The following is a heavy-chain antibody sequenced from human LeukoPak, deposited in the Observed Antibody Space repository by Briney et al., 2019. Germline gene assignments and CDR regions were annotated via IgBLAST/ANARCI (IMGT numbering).Heavy chain of an antibody. CDR3: AKDGSDRIAATTYNYYGMDV. CDR2: INHNGNVN. D-gene: IGHD6-13*01. V-gene: IGHV3-7*01. J-gene: IGHJ6*02. Sequence: GGSLRLSCAASGFTFSSYWMNWARQAPGKGLEWVASINHNGNVNYYVDSVKGRFTISRDISKNTVYLHLSSLRAEDTGLYYCAKDGSDRIAATTYNYYGMDVWGQGTTVTVSS. CDR1: GFTFSSYW.